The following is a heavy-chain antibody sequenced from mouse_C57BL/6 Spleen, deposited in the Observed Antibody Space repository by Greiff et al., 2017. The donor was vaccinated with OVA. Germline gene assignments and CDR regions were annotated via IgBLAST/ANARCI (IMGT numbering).Heavy chain of an antibody. CDR2: IDPSDSYT. V-gene: IGHV1-69*01. CDR1: GYTFTGYW. J-gene: IGHJ2*01. Sequence: VQLQQPGAELVMPGASVKLSCKASGYTFTGYWMHWVKQRPGQGLEWIGEIDPSDSYTNYNQKFKGKSTLTVDKSSSTAYMQLSSLTSEDSAVYYCARSGTTVVAHFDYWGQGTTLTVSS. CDR3: ARSGTTVVAHFDY. D-gene: IGHD1-1*01.